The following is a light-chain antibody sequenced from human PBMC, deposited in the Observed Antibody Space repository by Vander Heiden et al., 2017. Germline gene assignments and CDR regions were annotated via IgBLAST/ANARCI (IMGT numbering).Light chain of an antibody. V-gene: IGLV3-21*02. CDR2: DDS. Sequence: SYVLTQPPSASVAPGPTARIPCGGNNVGRKRGHWYQQKPGQAPVLVVYDDSDRPAGIPERFSGSNSGNTATLTISRVEAGDEADYYCQVWDSSSDHPVFGGGTKLTVL. CDR3: QVWDSSSDHPV. J-gene: IGLJ2*01. CDR1: NVGRKR.